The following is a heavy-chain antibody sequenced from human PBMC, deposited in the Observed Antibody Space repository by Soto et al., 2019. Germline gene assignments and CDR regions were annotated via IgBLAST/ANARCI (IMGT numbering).Heavy chain of an antibody. CDR3: AKVEAMIVVVITYFDY. Sequence: PGGSLRLSCAASGFTFSSYAMSWVRQAPGKGLEWVSAISGSGGSTYYADSVKGRFTISRDNSKNTLYLQMNSLRAEDTAVYYCAKVEAMIVVVITYFDYWGQGTLVTVSS. J-gene: IGHJ4*02. CDR2: ISGSGGST. D-gene: IGHD3-22*01. CDR1: GFTFSSYA. V-gene: IGHV3-23*01.